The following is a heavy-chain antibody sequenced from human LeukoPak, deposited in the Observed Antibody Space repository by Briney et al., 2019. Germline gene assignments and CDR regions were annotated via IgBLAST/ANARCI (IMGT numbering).Heavy chain of an antibody. D-gene: IGHD6-13*01. J-gene: IGHJ4*02. CDR2: IYSGGST. CDR3: ARTERGTAAGGDFDY. CDR1: GFTVSSNY. Sequence: GGSLRLSCAASGFTVSSNYVSWVRQAPGKGLEWVSVIYSGGSTYYADSVKGRFTISRDNSKNTLYLQMNSLRAEDTAVYYCARTERGTAAGGDFDYWGQGTLVTVSS. V-gene: IGHV3-53*01.